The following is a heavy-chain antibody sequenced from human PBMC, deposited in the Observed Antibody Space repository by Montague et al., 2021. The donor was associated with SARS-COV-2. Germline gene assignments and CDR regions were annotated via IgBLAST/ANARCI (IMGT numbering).Heavy chain of an antibody. Sequence: SETLSLTCTVTGGSISSSSDYWGWIRQSPGKGLEWIASIYYSGNTYYSPSLKSRLTISVDTSKNQFSLKLNSVTAADTALYYCARRECSYGLGGWGQGTLVTVSS. V-gene: IGHV4-39*01. CDR1: GGSISSSSDY. J-gene: IGHJ4*02. D-gene: IGHD3-10*01. CDR2: IYYSGNT. CDR3: ARRECSYGLGG.